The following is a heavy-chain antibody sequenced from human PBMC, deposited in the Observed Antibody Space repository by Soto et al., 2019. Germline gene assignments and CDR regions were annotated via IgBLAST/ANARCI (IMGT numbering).Heavy chain of an antibody. V-gene: IGHV3-13*01. J-gene: IGHJ3*02. CDR1: GFTFSSYD. D-gene: IGHD6-13*01. CDR2: IGTAGDT. CDR3: ARVRYSSSFYAFDI. Sequence: GGSLRLSCAASGFTFSSYDMHWVRQATGKGLEWVSAIGTAGDTYYPGSVKGRFTISRENAKNSLYLQMNSLRAEDTAVYYCARVRYSSSFYAFDIWGQGTMVTVSS.